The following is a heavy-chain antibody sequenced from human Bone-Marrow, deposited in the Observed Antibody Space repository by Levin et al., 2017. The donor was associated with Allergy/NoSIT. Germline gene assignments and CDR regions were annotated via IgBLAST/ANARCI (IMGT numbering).Heavy chain of an antibody. CDR1: GGSISSYY. CDR2: KYYSGST. V-gene: IGHV4-59*03. Sequence: SETLSLTCTVSGGSISSYYWSWIRQPPGKGLEWIGYKYYSGSTNYNPSLESRVTISTDTSKNQFSLKLSSVTAADTAVYYCAALCVRSTSCYTGSSYYYGMDVWSQGTTVTVSS. J-gene: IGHJ6*02. D-gene: IGHD2-2*02. CDR3: AALCVRSTSCYTGSSYYYGMDV.